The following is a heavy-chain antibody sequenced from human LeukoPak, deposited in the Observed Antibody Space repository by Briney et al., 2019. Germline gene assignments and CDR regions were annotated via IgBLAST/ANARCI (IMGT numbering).Heavy chain of an antibody. CDR1: GGSFSGYY. D-gene: IGHD3-22*01. V-gene: IGHV4-34*01. J-gene: IGHJ4*02. CDR3: ARAYYYDSSGYYTDDY. CDR2: INHSGST. Sequence: SETLSLTCAVYGGSFSGYYWSWIRQPPGKGLEWIGEINHSGSTNYNPSLKSRVTISVDTSKNQFSPKLSSVTAADTAVYYCARAYYYDSSGYYTDDYWGQGTLVTVSS.